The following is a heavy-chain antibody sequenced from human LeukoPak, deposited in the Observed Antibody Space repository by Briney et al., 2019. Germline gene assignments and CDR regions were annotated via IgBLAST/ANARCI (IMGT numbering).Heavy chain of an antibody. D-gene: IGHD6-13*01. CDR2: ISAYNGNT. V-gene: IGHV1-18*01. CDR1: GYTFTSYG. CDR3: ARGASSSWYAYFDY. Sequence: ASVKVSCKASGYTFTSYGISWVRQAPGQGLEWMGWISAYNGNTNYAQKFQGRVTITADESTGTAYMELSSLRSEDTAVYYCARGASSSWYAYFDYWGQGTLVTVSS. J-gene: IGHJ4*02.